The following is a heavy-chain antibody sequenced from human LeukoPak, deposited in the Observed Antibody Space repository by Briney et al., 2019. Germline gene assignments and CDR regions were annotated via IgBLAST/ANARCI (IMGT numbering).Heavy chain of an antibody. J-gene: IGHJ4*02. CDR3: ARDCIGCHGFDS. CDR1: GYNFFSYG. V-gene: IGHV1-18*01. CDR2: VSAYADNT. Sequence: ASVKVSCKASGYNFFSYGITWVRQAPGQGLEWMGLVSAYADNTNSVQKFQGRVTMTTDTSTSTAYMELRNLRYDDTAVYYCARDCIGCHGFDSWGQGTLVTVSS. D-gene: IGHD1-26*01.